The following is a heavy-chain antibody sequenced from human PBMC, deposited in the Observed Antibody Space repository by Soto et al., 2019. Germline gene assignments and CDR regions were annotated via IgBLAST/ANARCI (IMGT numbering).Heavy chain of an antibody. J-gene: IGHJ4*02. V-gene: IGHV4-59*08. CDR3: ARQRGYGSGSSRDFDY. CDR2: IYYSGST. D-gene: IGHD3-10*01. CDR1: GGSICSYY. Sequence: SETLSLTCTVSGGSICSYYWSWIRQPPGKGLEWIGYIYYSGSTNYNPSLKSRVTISVDTSKNQFSLKLSSVTAADTAVYYCARQRGYGSGSSRDFDYWGQGTLVTVSS.